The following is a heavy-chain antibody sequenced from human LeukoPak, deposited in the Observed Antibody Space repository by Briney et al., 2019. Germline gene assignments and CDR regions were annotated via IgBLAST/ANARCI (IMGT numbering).Heavy chain of an antibody. CDR1: GGSISSGSYY. D-gene: IGHD3-16*02. CDR3: ARDSLITFGGVIVAFDI. J-gene: IGHJ3*02. Sequence: SETLSLTCTVSGGSISSGSYYWSWIRQPAGTGLEWIGRIYTSGSTNYNPSLKSRVTISVDTSKNQFSLKLSSVTAADTAVYYCARDSLITFGGVIVAFDIWGQGTMVTVSS. CDR2: IYTSGST. V-gene: IGHV4-61*02.